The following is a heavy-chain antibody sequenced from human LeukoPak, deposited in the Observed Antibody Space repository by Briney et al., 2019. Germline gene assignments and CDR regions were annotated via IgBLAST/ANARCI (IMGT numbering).Heavy chain of an antibody. D-gene: IGHD1-26*01. CDR3: ARQGSGSLSWFDP. CDR1: GYSFTTYW. Sequence: GEALKIFRKGSGYSFTTYWIGWGRQMPGKGLEWRGIIYPGDSDTRYSPSLQGQVTLSADKSISTAYLQCISLKASDTAMYYCARQGSGSLSWFDPWGQGPLVPVSS. J-gene: IGHJ5*02. V-gene: IGHV5-51*01. CDR2: IYPGDSDT.